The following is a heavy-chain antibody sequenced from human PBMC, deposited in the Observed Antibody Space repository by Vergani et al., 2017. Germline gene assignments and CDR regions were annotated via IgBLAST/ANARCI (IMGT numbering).Heavy chain of an antibody. Sequence: QGQLVESGGGLVKPGGSLRLSCAASRFDFSDYYMSWIRQAPGKGLEWISYISNSGNTINYADSVKGRFIVSRDNAKKSLYLQMNSLRVEDTAVYYCASGCSGFFTLTSPNWFDPWGQGTLVTVS. CDR2: ISNSGNTI. CDR3: ASGCSGFFTLTSPNWFDP. CDR1: RFDFSDYY. D-gene: IGHD3-3*01. V-gene: IGHV3-11*04. J-gene: IGHJ5*02.